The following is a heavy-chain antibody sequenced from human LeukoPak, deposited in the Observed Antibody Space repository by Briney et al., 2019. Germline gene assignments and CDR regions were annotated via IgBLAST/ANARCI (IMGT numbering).Heavy chain of an antibody. Sequence: KPSETLSLTCTVSGGSISSSSYYWSWIRQPAGKGLEWIGRIYTSGSTNYNPSLKSRVTISVDTSKNQFSLKLSSVTAADTAVYYCARDGDSGSYGSWFDPWGQGTLVTVSS. CDR2: IYTSGST. J-gene: IGHJ5*02. V-gene: IGHV4-61*02. CDR3: ARDGDSGSYGSWFDP. D-gene: IGHD1-26*01. CDR1: GGSISSSSYY.